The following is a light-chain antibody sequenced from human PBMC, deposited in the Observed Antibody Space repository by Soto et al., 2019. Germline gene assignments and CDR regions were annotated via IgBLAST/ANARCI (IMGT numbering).Light chain of an antibody. CDR1: QTISTW. Sequence: DIPVTQSPPTLSASVGDRVTITCWASQTISTWMAWYQQKPGKAPKLLVYDASTLQSGVASRFSGSGSGTEFTLLISGLQPDDSATYYCQQYTNTNNPWMFGQGTKVEI. CDR3: QQYTNTNNPWM. CDR2: DAS. V-gene: IGKV1-5*01. J-gene: IGKJ1*01.